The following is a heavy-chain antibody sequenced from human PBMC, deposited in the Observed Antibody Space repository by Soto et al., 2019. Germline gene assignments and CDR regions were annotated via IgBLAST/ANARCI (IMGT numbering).Heavy chain of an antibody. CDR3: TRDTRMLTGTLPAGYYYMDV. CDR1: GFTFSDYQ. CDR2: SRHKPEGYRT. V-gene: IGHV3-72*01. J-gene: IGHJ6*03. D-gene: IGHD1-20*01. Sequence: PGGSLRLSCAVSGFTFSDYQMDWVRQAPGKGLEWVGRSRHKPEGYRTEYAASVKGRFTISRDDSKNTVHLQMNSLKTEDTAVYYCTRDTRMLTGTLPAGYYYMDVWGKGTTVTVSS.